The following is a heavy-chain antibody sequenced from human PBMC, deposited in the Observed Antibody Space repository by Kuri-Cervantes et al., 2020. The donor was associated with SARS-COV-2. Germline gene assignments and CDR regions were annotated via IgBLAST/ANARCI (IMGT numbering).Heavy chain of an antibody. V-gene: IGHV3-21*01. D-gene: IGHD2-2*01. Sequence: GGSLRLSCAASGFTFSSYSMNWVRQAPGKGLDWVSSISSSSSYIYYADSVKGRFTISRDNAKSSLYLQMNSLRAEDTAVYYCASPVCSSTSCYETAGYWGQGTLVTVSS. CDR2: ISSSSSYI. CDR1: GFTFSSYS. J-gene: IGHJ4*02. CDR3: ASPVCSSTSCYETAGY.